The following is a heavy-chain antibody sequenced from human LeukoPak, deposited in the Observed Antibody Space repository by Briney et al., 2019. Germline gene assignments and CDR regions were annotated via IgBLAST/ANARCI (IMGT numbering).Heavy chain of an antibody. J-gene: IGHJ5*02. Sequence: GGSLRLSCAASGFTFDNAWMSWVRQAPGKGLEWVGRIKSKTDGGTTDYAAPVKGRFTISRDDSRNTLYLQMNSLKTEDTAVFYCTTDILKFGVFDPWGQGTLVTVSS. CDR3: TTDILKFGVFDP. V-gene: IGHV3-15*01. CDR1: GFTFDNAW. CDR2: IKSKTDGGTT. D-gene: IGHD3-16*01.